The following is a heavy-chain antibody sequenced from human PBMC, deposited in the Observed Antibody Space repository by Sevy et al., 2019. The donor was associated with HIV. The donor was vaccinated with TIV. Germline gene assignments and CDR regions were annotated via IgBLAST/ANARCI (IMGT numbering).Heavy chain of an antibody. CDR2: IKQDGSEK. Sequence: GGSLRLSCAASGFTFSSYWMSWVRQAPGKGLEWVANIKQDGSEKYYVDSVKGRFTISRDNAKNSLYQQMNSLRAEDTAVYYCARDRVSGSYSLFDYWGQGTLVTVSS. J-gene: IGHJ4*02. CDR3: ARDRVSGSYSLFDY. D-gene: IGHD1-26*01. CDR1: GFTFSSYW. V-gene: IGHV3-7*01.